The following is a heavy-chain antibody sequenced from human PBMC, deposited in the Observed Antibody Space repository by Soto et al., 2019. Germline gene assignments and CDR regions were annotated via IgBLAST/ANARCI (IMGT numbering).Heavy chain of an antibody. J-gene: IGHJ6*02. CDR2: ISYDGSNK. CDR3: AKDRASPNYDILTGYYNPGYYYYYGMDV. D-gene: IGHD3-9*01. V-gene: IGHV3-30*18. CDR1: GFTFSSYG. Sequence: GGSLRLSCAASGFTFSSYGMHWVRQAPGKGLEWVAVISYDGSNKYYADSVKGRFTISRDNSKNTLYLQMNSLRAEDTAVYYCAKDRASPNYDILTGYYNPGYYYYYGMDVWGQGTTVTVSS.